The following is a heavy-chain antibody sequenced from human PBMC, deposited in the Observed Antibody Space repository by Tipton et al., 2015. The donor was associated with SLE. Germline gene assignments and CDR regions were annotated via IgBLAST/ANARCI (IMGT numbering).Heavy chain of an antibody. Sequence: TLSLTCTVSGGSISDRYYYWDWFRQPPGKGPEWSGRITNNRNTYYTPSFQSRVTMSVDTSKNHFSLKLSSVTAADTAVYYCARHDTNYGRNWFDPWGQGTLVTVSS. D-gene: IGHD2-8*01. J-gene: IGHJ5*02. V-gene: IGHV4-39*01. CDR3: ARHDTNYGRNWFDP. CDR2: ITNNRNT. CDR1: GGSISDRYYY.